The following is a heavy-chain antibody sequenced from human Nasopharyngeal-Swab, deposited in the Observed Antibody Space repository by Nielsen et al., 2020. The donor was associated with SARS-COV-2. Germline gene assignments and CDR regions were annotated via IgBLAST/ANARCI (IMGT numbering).Heavy chain of an antibody. J-gene: IGHJ3*02. V-gene: IGHV1-18*01. CDR1: GYPFSNYA. Sequence: ASVKVSCKASGYPFSNYAITWVRQAPGQGLEWLGCIRPYNGYSYYAQKFQGRVSITTDTSTTPTYMELRSLRSDDTSVYYCARETAVLGAFDIWGQGTMVIVSS. D-gene: IGHD6-13*01. CDR3: ARETAVLGAFDI. CDR2: IRPYNGYS.